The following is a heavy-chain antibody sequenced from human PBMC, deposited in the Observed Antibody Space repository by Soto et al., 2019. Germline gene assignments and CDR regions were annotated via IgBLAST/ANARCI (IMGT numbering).Heavy chain of an antibody. D-gene: IGHD2-15*01. CDR1: GGSISSYY. CDR3: ARESLEYCSGGSCYPNWFDP. J-gene: IGHJ5*02. Sequence: SETLSLTCTVSGGSISSYYWSWIRQPPGKGLEWIGYIYYSGSTNYNPSLKSRVTISVDTSKNQFSLKLSSVTAADTAVYYCARESLEYCSGGSCYPNWFDPWGQGTLVTVSS. CDR2: IYYSGST. V-gene: IGHV4-59*01.